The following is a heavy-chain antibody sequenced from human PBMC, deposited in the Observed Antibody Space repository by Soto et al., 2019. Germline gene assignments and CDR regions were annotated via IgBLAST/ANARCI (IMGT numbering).Heavy chain of an antibody. D-gene: IGHD3-10*02. CDR2: IWYDGSNK. J-gene: IGHJ4*02. V-gene: IGHV3-33*01. Sequence: PVGSLRIACAASGFTFSSYGMDWARQAPGKGLEWVAVIWYDGSNKYYADSVKGRFTISRDNSKNTLYLQMNSLRAEDTAVYYCARVMFAGTPSYCLDNCGQRLLVSVSS. CDR3: ARVMFAGTPSYCLDN. CDR1: GFTFSSYG.